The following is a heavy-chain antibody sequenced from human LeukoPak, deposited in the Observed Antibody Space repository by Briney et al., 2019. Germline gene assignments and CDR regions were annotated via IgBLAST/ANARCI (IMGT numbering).Heavy chain of an antibody. CDR3: AREEVIAAAGPTLDY. J-gene: IGHJ4*02. D-gene: IGHD6-13*01. Sequence: ASVKVSCKASGFTFTDYYMHWVRQAPGQGLEWMGWINPNSGGTNYAQKFQGRVTMTRDTSISTAYMELSRLRSDDTAVFYCAREEVIAAAGPTLDYWGQGALVTVSS. V-gene: IGHV1-2*02. CDR2: INPNSGGT. CDR1: GFTFTDYY.